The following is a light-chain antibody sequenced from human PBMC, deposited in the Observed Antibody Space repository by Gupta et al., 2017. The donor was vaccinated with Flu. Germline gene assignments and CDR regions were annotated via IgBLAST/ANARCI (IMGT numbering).Light chain of an antibody. CDR3: QQYDSYSLT. J-gene: IGKJ4*01. V-gene: IGKV1-5*03. CDR2: KAS. Sequence: GDRVTITCRASQSLSSWLAWYQQKPGKAPNLLIYKASNLESGVPSRFSGSGSGTEFTLTISSLQPDDFANYYCQQYDSYSLTFGGGTKVEI. CDR1: QSLSSW.